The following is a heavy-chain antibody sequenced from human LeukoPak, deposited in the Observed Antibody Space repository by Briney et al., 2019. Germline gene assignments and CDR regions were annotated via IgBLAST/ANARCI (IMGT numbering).Heavy chain of an antibody. V-gene: IGHV4-61*02. CDR2: IYTSGST. J-gene: IGHJ3*02. CDR1: GGSISSGSYY. CDR3: ARHMFNYDSSGYYNDAFDI. D-gene: IGHD3-22*01. Sequence: SETLSLTCTVSGGSISSGSYYWSWIRQPAGKGLEWIGRIYTSGSTNYNPSLKSRVTISVDTSKNQFSLKLSSVTAADTAVYYCARHMFNYDSSGYYNDAFDIWGQGTMVTVSS.